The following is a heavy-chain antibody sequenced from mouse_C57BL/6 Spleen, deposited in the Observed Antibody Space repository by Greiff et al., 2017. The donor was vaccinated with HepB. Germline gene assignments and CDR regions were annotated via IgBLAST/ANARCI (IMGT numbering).Heavy chain of an antibody. CDR1: GYTFTSYT. Sequence: VQLQQSGAELARPGASVKMSCKASGYTFTSYTMHWVKQRPGQGLEWIGYINPSSGYTKYNQKFKDKATLTADKSSSTAYMQLSSLTSEDSAVYYSARWELGEDFDDWGQGTTLTVSS. D-gene: IGHD4-1*01. CDR2: INPSSGYT. CDR3: ARWELGEDFDD. J-gene: IGHJ2*01. V-gene: IGHV1-4*01.